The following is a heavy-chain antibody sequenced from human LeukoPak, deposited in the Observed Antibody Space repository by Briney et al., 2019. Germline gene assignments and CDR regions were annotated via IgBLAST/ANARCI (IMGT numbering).Heavy chain of an antibody. J-gene: IGHJ5*02. V-gene: IGHV6-1*01. CDR3: AREAGIAAAGNWFDP. CDR1: GDSVSSNSAA. D-gene: IGHD6-13*01. Sequence: PSQTLSLTCAISGDSVSSNSAAWNWIRHSPSRGLEWLGRTYYRSKWYNDYAVSVKSRITINTDTSKNQFSLQLNSVTPEDTAVYYCAREAGIAAAGNWFDPWGQGTLVTVSS. CDR2: TYYRSKWYN.